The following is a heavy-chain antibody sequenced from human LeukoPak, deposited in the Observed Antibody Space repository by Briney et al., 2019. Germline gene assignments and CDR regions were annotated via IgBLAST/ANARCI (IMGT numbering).Heavy chain of an antibody. CDR3: ARDRAYYGIDV. Sequence: PSETLSLTCTVSGGSISSYYWSWIRQPPGKGLEWIGYIYYSGSTNYNHSLKSRVTISVGTSKTQFSLKVSSVTAADTAVYYCARDRAYYGIDVWGQGTTVTVSS. J-gene: IGHJ6*02. V-gene: IGHV4-59*01. CDR2: IYYSGST. CDR1: GGSISSYY. D-gene: IGHD3-10*01.